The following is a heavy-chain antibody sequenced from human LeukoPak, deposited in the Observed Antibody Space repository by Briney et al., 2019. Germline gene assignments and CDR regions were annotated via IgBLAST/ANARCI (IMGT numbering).Heavy chain of an antibody. J-gene: IGHJ1*01. D-gene: IGHD2-2*01. Sequence: GGSLRLSCAASGFTFSSYAMSWVRQAPGKGLEWVSAISGSGGSTYYADSVKGRFTIYRDNSKNTLYLQMNSLRAEDTAVYYCAIYIVVVPAANEYFQHWGQGTLVTVSS. CDR2: ISGSGGST. V-gene: IGHV3-23*01. CDR3: AIYIVVVPAANEYFQH. CDR1: GFTFSSYA.